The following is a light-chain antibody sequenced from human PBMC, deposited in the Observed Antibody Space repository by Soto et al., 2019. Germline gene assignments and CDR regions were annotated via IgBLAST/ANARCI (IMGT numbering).Light chain of an antibody. Sequence: DIVMTRSPLSLPVTPGEPASISCRSSQSLLHSNGYNYLDWYLQKPGQSPQLLIYLGSNRASGVPDRFSGSGSGTDFTLKISRVEAEDVGFYYCMQGLQTAWTFGQGTKVDIK. J-gene: IGKJ1*01. CDR1: QSLLHSNGYNY. V-gene: IGKV2-28*01. CDR2: LGS. CDR3: MQGLQTAWT.